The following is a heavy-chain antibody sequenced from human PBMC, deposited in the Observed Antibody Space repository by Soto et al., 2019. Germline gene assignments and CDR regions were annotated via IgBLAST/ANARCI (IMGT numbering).Heavy chain of an antibody. CDR1: GYTFTSYA. CDR3: ARVSSVGATNFDY. V-gene: IGHV1-3*01. Sequence: QVQLVQSGAEVKKPGASVKVSCKASGYTFTSYAMHWVRQAPGQRLEWMGWINAGNGNTKYSQKYQGRVTITRDTSASTAYMELSSLRSEDTAVYYCARVSSVGATNFDYWGQGTLVTVSS. D-gene: IGHD1-26*01. CDR2: INAGNGNT. J-gene: IGHJ4*02.